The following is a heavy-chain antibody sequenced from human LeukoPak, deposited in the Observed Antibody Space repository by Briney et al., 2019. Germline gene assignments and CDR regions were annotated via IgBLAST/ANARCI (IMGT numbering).Heavy chain of an antibody. CDR3: ARDPTSSWETAFDI. J-gene: IGHJ3*02. Sequence: PGGSLRPSCAASGFTFSSYSMNWVRQAPGKGLEWVSSISSGTSYIYYADSVKGRFTISRDNAKNSLYLQMNSLRAEDTAVYYCARDPTSSWETAFDIWGQGTMVTVSS. V-gene: IGHV3-21*01. D-gene: IGHD1-26*01. CDR2: ISSGTSYI. CDR1: GFTFSSYS.